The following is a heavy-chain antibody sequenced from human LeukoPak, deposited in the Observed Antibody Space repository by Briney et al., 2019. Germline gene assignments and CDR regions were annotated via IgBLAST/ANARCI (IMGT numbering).Heavy chain of an antibody. Sequence: GGSLRLSCAASGFTVSTNYMTWVRQAPGKGLEWVSVIYTDGSTYYADSVKGRFTISRANSENTLFLQMNSLKIEDTAVYYCARLPSSWGQGTLVTVSS. CDR3: ARLPSS. J-gene: IGHJ5*02. CDR2: IYTDGST. CDR1: GFTVSTNY. V-gene: IGHV3-66*02. D-gene: IGHD2-2*01.